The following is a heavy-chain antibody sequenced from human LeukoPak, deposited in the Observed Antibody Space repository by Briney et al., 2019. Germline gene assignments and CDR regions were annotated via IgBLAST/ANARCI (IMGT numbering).Heavy chain of an antibody. CDR3: AGEDYRGGDSPDY. D-gene: IGHD2-21*01. Sequence: AGGSLRLSCAASGFTFSDYCMSWIRQAPGKGLEWVSYISSSGSTIYYADSVKGRFTISRDNSKNTLFLQMNSLRAEDTAVYYCAGEDYRGGDSPDYWGQGTLVTVSS. V-gene: IGHV3-11*04. J-gene: IGHJ4*02. CDR1: GFTFSDYC. CDR2: ISSSGSTI.